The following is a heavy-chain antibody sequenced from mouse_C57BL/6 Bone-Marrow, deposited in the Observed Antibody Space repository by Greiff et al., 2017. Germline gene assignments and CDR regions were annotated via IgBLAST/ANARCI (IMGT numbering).Heavy chain of an antibody. CDR3: ARTPLHYYYGTSYYFDY. V-gene: IGHV1-63*01. CDR1: GYTFTNYW. CDR2: IYPGGGYT. Sequence: QVQLQQSGAELVRPGTSVKMSCKASGYTFTNYWIGWAKQRPGHGLEWIGDIYPGGGYTNYNEKFKGKATLTADKSSSTAYMQFSSLTSEDSAIYDCARTPLHYYYGTSYYFDYWGQGTTLTVSS. J-gene: IGHJ2*01. D-gene: IGHD1-1*01.